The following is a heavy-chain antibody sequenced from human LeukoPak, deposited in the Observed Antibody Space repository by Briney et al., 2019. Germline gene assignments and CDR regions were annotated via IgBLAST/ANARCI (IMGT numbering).Heavy chain of an antibody. V-gene: IGHV3-43*01. CDR1: GFAFDDYS. CDR2: ISWYGCCT. Sequence: GGSLRLSCAASGFAFDDYSMHWVRQAPATGLEGVCLISWYGCCTYYADSVKGRFTISRDNSKNSLYLQMNSLRTEDTALYYCAKDIRGDGYNSRFDYWGQGTLVTVSP. CDR3: AKDIRGDGYNSRFDY. D-gene: IGHD5-24*01. J-gene: IGHJ4*02.